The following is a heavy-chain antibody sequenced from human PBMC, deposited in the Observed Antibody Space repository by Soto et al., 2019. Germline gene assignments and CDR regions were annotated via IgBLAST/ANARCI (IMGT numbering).Heavy chain of an antibody. J-gene: IGHJ4*02. CDR3: ATYTSGGGGRGY. V-gene: IGHV4-59*08. CDR2: YSGST. Sequence: QVQLQESGPGLVKPSETLSLTCTVSGASISRDHWNWIRQPPGKGLEWIGDYSGSTNYNPSLKSRVTISVDTSKNQFSLKLSSVTAGDTAVYFCATYTSGGGGRGYWGQGTLVTVSS. D-gene: IGHD6-19*01. CDR1: GASISRDH.